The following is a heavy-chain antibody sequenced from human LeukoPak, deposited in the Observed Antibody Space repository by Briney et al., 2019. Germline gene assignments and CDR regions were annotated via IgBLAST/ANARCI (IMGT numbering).Heavy chain of an antibody. V-gene: IGHV4-34*01. J-gene: IGHJ4*02. CDR2: INHSEST. CDR1: GGSFRGYY. Sequence: AETLSLTCAVYGGSFRGYYWSGIRQPPGKGLEWIGEINHSESTNYNPSLKSRVTISVDTSKNQFSLKLSSVTAADTAVYYCARLDGTTGFDYWGQGTLVTVSS. D-gene: IGHD1-7*01. CDR3: ARLDGTTGFDY.